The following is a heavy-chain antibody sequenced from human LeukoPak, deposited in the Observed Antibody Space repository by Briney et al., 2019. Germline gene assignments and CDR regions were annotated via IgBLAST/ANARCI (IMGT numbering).Heavy chain of an antibody. Sequence: GASVKVSCKASGYTFTGYYIHWVRQAPGQGLEWMGWINPNSGGTNYAQKFQGRVTMTRDTSISTAYMELSRLRSGDTAVYYCAREKNRSLGYSYGLGYWGQGTLETVSS. CDR2: INPNSGGT. D-gene: IGHD5-18*01. CDR1: GYTFTGYY. J-gene: IGHJ4*02. V-gene: IGHV1-2*02. CDR3: AREKNRSLGYSYGLGY.